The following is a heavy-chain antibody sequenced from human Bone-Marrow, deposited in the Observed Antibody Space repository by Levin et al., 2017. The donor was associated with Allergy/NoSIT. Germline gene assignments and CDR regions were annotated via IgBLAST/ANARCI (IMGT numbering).Heavy chain of an antibody. CDR2: INWNGGGI. V-gene: IGHV3-20*01. CDR3: ARVILIQGAHFDH. CDR1: GFTFEDYG. J-gene: IGHJ4*02. D-gene: IGHD1-26*01. Sequence: GGSLRLSCVASGFTFEDYGMSWVRQAPGKGLEWVTGINWNGGGIHYAESVKGRFTISRDPAKNSLYLEMTNLRAEDAALYHCARVILIQGAHFDHWGQGTVVTVSS.